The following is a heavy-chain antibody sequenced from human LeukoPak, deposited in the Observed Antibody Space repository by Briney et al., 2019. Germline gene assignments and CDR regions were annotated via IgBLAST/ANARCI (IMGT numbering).Heavy chain of an antibody. CDR2: IDKIGDKT. V-gene: IGHV3-23*01. D-gene: IGHD3-16*01. CDR3: AKDMGAPLTNHFDY. J-gene: IGHJ4*02. CDR1: GFSFSSFA. Sequence: GGSLRLSCVASGFSFSSFAMSWVRHAPGKGLEWVSGIDKIGDKTYNADSVKGRFTISRDNSKNTLYLQMNSLRTEDTALYYCAKDMGAPLTNHFDYWGQGTLVTVSS.